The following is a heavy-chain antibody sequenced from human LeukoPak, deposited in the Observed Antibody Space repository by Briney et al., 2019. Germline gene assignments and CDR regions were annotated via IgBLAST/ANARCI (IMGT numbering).Heavy chain of an antibody. Sequence: PGGSLRLSCAVSGITVSNYGMSWVRQAPGKGLEWVAGISGSGGGTNYADSVKGRFTISRDNFKNTLYLQMNSLRAEDTAVYYCARDEQQQRLGYYYMDVWGKGTTVTVSS. CDR1: GITVSNYG. J-gene: IGHJ6*03. CDR3: ARDEQQQRLGYYYMDV. D-gene: IGHD6-13*01. CDR2: ISGSGGGT. V-gene: IGHV3-23*01.